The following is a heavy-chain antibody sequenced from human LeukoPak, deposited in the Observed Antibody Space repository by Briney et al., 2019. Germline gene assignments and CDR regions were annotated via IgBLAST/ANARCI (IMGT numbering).Heavy chain of an antibody. V-gene: IGHV3-33*01. Sequence: PGRSLRLSCAASGVIFSSCGMHWVRQAPGKGLEWVAVIWYDGSNKWYADSVKGRFTISRDNSKNTLYLQMNSLRAEDTAVYYCARDAGHHYDFWSGYFSSDAGRPFDIWGQGTMVTVSS. CDR1: GVIFSSCG. CDR2: IWYDGSNK. D-gene: IGHD3-3*01. CDR3: ARDAGHHYDFWSGYFSSDAGRPFDI. J-gene: IGHJ3*02.